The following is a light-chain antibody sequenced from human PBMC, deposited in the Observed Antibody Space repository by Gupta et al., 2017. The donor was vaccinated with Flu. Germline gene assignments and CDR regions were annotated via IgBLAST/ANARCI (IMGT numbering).Light chain of an antibody. CDR3: QHYGSSIFT. CDR2: AAS. J-gene: IGKJ3*01. V-gene: IGKV3-20*01. CDR1: QSISSSS. Sequence: IVLTQSPGTVSLSPGERATLSCRASQSISSSSLAWYQQKLDQAPRLLIYAASSGATGIPDRFSGSGSGTDFTLTISRLEPEDFAVYYCQHYGSSIFTFGPGTKVDIK.